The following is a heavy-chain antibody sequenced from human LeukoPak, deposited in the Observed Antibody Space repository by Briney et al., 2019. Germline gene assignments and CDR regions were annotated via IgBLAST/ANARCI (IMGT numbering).Heavy chain of an antibody. J-gene: IGHJ3*02. CDR1: DFSVSANY. CDR3: ARAINIFAYGAFDI. Sequence: GGSLRLSCTASDFSVSANYMTWVRQAPGGGLECVSVTYTGGTTYYADSLRVRFTVSRDKSKNTLYLQMNSLTPEDTAVYYCARAINIFAYGAFDIWGQGTVVTVSS. CDR2: TYTGGTT. D-gene: IGHD3-10*01. V-gene: IGHV3-53*01.